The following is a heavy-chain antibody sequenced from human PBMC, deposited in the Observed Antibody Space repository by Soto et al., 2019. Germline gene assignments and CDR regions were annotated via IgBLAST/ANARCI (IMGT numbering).Heavy chain of an antibody. Sequence: EVHLLESGGGLVQPGGSLRLSCAASGFTFSSFAMSWVRQAPGKGLEWVSGLSGSGGSTYYADSVKGRFTISRDNSKNTLYLQMNSLRAEDTAVYYCAKGGWDYDFWSGYYTSAFDIWGQGTIVTVSS. D-gene: IGHD3-3*01. J-gene: IGHJ3*02. CDR3: AKGGWDYDFWSGYYTSAFDI. V-gene: IGHV3-23*01. CDR2: LSGSGGST. CDR1: GFTFSSFA.